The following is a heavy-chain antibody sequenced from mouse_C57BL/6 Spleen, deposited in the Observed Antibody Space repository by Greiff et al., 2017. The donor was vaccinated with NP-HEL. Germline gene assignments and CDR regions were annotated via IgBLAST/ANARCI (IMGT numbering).Heavy chain of an antibody. J-gene: IGHJ1*03. Sequence: EVNVVESGGGLVKPGGSLKLSCAASGFTFSSYAMSWVRQTPEKRLEWVATISDGGSYTYYPDNVKGRFTISRDNAKNNLYLQMSHLKSEDTAMYYCARGPFITTVVAEAGWYFDVWGTGTTVTVSS. CDR2: ISDGGSYT. V-gene: IGHV5-4*03. CDR3: ARGPFITTVVAEAGWYFDV. D-gene: IGHD1-1*01. CDR1: GFTFSSYA.